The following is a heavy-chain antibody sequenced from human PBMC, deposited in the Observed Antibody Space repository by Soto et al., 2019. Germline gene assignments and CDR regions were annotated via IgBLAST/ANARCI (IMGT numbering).Heavy chain of an antibody. D-gene: IGHD6-19*01. Sequence: QVHLEQSGAEVKKPGTSVKVSCKASGGSFSTNEIDWVRQAPGQGLEWMGRIFPTVGTADYAQKFQGRLTIIADESTATVCRELSRLISADTAVYFCARARYSSRWGTFDSWGQGTQVAVSS. CDR2: IFPTVGTA. CDR1: GGSFSTNE. V-gene: IGHV1-69*01. J-gene: IGHJ4*02. CDR3: ARARYSSRWGTFDS.